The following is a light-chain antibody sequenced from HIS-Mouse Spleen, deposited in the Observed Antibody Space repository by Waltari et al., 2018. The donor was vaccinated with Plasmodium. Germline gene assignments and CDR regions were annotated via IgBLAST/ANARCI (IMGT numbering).Light chain of an antibody. J-gene: IGLJ1*01. CDR3: SSYTSSSTYV. CDR1: SSDVGGYNY. Sequence: QSALTQPASVSGSPGQSITISCTGTSSDVGGYNYVSWYQKHPGKAPNLMVYEVSNRPSGVSNRFAGSKSGNTASLTIAGLQAEDEADYYCSSYTSSSTYVFGTGTKVTVL. V-gene: IGLV2-14*01. CDR2: EVS.